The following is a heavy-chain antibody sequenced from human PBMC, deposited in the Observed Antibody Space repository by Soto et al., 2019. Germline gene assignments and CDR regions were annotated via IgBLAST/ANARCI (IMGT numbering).Heavy chain of an antibody. D-gene: IGHD2-21*02. J-gene: IGHJ5*02. Sequence: QVQLVQSGAEVKKPGASVKVSCKASGYTFTSYGISWVRQAPGQGLEWMGWISAYNGNTNYAQKLQGRVTMTTDTSTRAAYKALRSLRSDDTAVYYCARDKGAYCGGDCYSTWFDPWGQGTLVTVSS. CDR3: ARDKGAYCGGDCYSTWFDP. CDR2: ISAYNGNT. V-gene: IGHV1-18*01. CDR1: GYTFTSYG.